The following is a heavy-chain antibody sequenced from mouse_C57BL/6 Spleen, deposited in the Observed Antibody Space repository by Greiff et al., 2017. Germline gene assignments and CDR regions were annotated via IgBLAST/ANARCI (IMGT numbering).Heavy chain of an antibody. D-gene: IGHD4-1*01. CDR3: ARRVTGTSWYFDV. J-gene: IGHJ1*03. Sequence: QVQLQQPGAELVKPGASVKLSCKASGYTFTSYWMHWVKQRPGQGLEWIGMIHPNSGSTNYNEKFKSKATLTVDTSSSTAYMQLSSLTSEDSAVYYCARRVTGTSWYFDVWGTGTTVTVSS. V-gene: IGHV1-64*01. CDR2: IHPNSGST. CDR1: GYTFTSYW.